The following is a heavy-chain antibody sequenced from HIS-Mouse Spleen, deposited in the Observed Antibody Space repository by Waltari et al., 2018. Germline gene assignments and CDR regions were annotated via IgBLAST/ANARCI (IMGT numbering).Heavy chain of an antibody. J-gene: IGHJ4*02. CDR2: MNPNSGNT. CDR1: GYTFPSDH. D-gene: IGHD3-3*01. V-gene: IGHV1-8*01. CDR3: ARVYYDFWSGYYY. Sequence: QVQLVQSGAGVKKPGASVKVSCKAAGYTFPSDHINWVRQATGQGLEWMGWMNPNSGNTGYAQKFQGRVTMTRNTSISTAYMELSSLRSEDTAVYYCARVYYDFWSGYYYWGQGTLVTVSS.